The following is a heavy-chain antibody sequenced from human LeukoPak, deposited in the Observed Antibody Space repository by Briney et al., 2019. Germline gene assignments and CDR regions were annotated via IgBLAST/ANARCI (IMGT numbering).Heavy chain of an antibody. CDR1: GDSLTSYN. Sequence: SETLSLTCTVSGDSLTSYNWNWIRQPPGKGLEWIGYFSYSGSTNYNPSLKSRVTISVDTSKNQFSLKLTSVTAADTAVYYCARRFDSWGQGTLVTVSS. J-gene: IGHJ4*02. CDR2: FSYSGST. V-gene: IGHV4-59*08. CDR3: ARRFDS.